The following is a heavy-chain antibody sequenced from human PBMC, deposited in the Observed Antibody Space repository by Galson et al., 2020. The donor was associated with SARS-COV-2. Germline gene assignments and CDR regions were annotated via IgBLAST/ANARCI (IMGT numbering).Heavy chain of an antibody. D-gene: IGHD6-13*01. V-gene: IGHV1-2*02. J-gene: IGHJ3*02. CDR3: ARERSSWYDNRDAFDI. CDR1: GYTFTGYY. Sequence: GESLKISCKASGYTFTGYYMHWVRQAPGQGLEWMGWINPNSGGTNYAQKFQGRVTMTRDTSISTAYMELSRLRSDDTAVYYCARERSSWYDNRDAFDIWGQGTMVTVSS. CDR2: INPNSGGT.